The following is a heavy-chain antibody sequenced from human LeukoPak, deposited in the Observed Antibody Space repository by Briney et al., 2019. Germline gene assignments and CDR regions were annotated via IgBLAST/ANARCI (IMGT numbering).Heavy chain of an antibody. CDR1: GYTFTSYD. CDR3: ARDLSRRIVVAGTEDY. D-gene: IGHD6-19*01. Sequence: ASVKVSCKASGYTFTSYDINWVRQATGQGLEWMGWMNPNSGNTGYAQKFQGRVTMTRNTSISTAYMELSSLRSEDTAVYYCARDLSRRIVVAGTEDYWGQGTLVTVSS. J-gene: IGHJ4*02. V-gene: IGHV1-8*01. CDR2: MNPNSGNT.